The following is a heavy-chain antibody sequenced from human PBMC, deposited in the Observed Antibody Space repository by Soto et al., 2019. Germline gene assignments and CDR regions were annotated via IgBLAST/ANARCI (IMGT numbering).Heavy chain of an antibody. V-gene: IGHV1-69*12. J-gene: IGHJ3*02. CDR1: GATLDTFINYG. CDR3: ARGAATKIVVVMYDALVI. D-gene: IGHD3-22*01. Sequence: QVQLVQSGAEVKKPGSSVKVSCEASGATLDTFINYGVTWVRRAPGQGLEWMGGIIPVFGTAHYAQKFQGRLTISADESSRTAYMELSSLRSEDTAVYYCARGAATKIVVVMYDALVIWGQGTMVTVSS. CDR2: IIPVFGTA.